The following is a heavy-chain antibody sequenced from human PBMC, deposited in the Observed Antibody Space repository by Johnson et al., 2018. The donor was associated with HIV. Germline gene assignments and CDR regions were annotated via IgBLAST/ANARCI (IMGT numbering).Heavy chain of an antibody. J-gene: IGHJ3*02. CDR2: IYSGGST. CDR1: GFTVSSNY. CDR3: ARGRGWWLQLGGAFDI. V-gene: IGHV3-66*01. Sequence: VQLVESGGGVVQPGGSLRLSCAASGFTVSSNYMSWVRQAPGKGLAWVSVIYSGGSTYYADSVKGRFTISRDNSKNTLYLQMNSLRAEDTAIYYCARGRGWWLQLGGAFDIWGQGTMVTVSS. D-gene: IGHD5-24*01.